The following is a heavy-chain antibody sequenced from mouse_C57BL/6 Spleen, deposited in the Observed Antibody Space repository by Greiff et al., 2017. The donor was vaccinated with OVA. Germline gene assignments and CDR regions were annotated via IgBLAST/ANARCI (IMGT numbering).Heavy chain of an antibody. CDR1: GYTFTSYW. J-gene: IGHJ1*03. V-gene: IGHV1-64*01. CDR2: IHPNSGST. Sequence: QVQLQQPGAELVKPGASVKLSCKASGYTFTSYWMHWVKQRPGQGLEWIGMIHPNSGSTNYNEKFKSKATLTVDKSSSTAYMQLSSLTSEDSAVYYCAREGAMGLRVFDVWGTGTTVTVSS. CDR3: AREGAMGLRVFDV. D-gene: IGHD2-4*01.